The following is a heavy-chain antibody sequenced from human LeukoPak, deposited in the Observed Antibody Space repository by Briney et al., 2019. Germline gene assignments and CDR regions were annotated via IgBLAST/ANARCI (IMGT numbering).Heavy chain of an antibody. V-gene: IGHV4-61*02. CDR3: ARRRPVALRAATNFDY. CDR1: GGSISSGSYY. CDR2: IYTSGST. Sequence: PSETLSLTCTVSGGSISSGSYYWSWIRQPAGKGLEWIGRIYTSGSTNYNPSLKSRVTISVDTSKNQFSLKLSSVTAADTAVYYCARRRPVALRAATNFDYWGQGTLVTVSS. D-gene: IGHD4-11*01. J-gene: IGHJ4*02.